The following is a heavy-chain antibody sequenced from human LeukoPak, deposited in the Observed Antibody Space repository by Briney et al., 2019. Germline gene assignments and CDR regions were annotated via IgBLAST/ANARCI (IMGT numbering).Heavy chain of an antibody. CDR2: IKQDGSEK. D-gene: IGHD6-19*01. CDR3: AKEPRQWLVPSFIDY. J-gene: IGHJ4*02. V-gene: IGHV3-7*01. Sequence: PGGSLRLSCAASGFTFSSYWMSWVRQAPGKGLEWVANIKQDGSEKYYVDSVKGRFTISRDNAKNSLYLQMNSLRAEDTAVYYCAKEPRQWLVPSFIDYWGQGTLVTVSS. CDR1: GFTFSSYW.